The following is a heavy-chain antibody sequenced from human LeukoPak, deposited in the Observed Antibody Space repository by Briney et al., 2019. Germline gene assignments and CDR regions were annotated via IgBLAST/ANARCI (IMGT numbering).Heavy chain of an antibody. V-gene: IGHV4-38-2*02. CDR1: GYSISSGYY. CDR2: IYHSGST. Sequence: SETLSLTCTVSGYSISSGYYWGWIRQPPGKGLEWIGSIYHSGSTYYNPSLKSRVTISVDTSKNQFSLKLSSVTAADTAVYYCARDLFSVLRGFDPWGQGTLVTVSS. J-gene: IGHJ5*02. CDR3: ARDLFSVLRGFDP. D-gene: IGHD3-10*01.